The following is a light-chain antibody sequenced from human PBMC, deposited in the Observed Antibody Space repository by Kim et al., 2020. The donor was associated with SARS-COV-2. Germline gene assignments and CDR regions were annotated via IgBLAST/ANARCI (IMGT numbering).Light chain of an antibody. CDR1: SSDVGGYNY. CDR2: EVS. V-gene: IGLV2-8*01. J-gene: IGLJ2*01. CDR3: SSYAGSNNLV. Sequence: QSALTQPPSASGSPGQSVTISCTGTSSDVGGYNYVSWYQQHPGKAPKLMIYEVSKRPSGVPDRFSGSKSGNTASLTVSGLQAEDEAVYYCSSYAGSNNLVFGGGTQLTVL.